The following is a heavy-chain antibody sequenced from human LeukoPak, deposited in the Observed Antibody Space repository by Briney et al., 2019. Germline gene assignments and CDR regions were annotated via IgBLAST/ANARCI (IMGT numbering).Heavy chain of an antibody. V-gene: IGHV4-59*01. D-gene: IGHD2-21*01. J-gene: IGHJ3*02. Sequence: PSETLSPTCTVSGGSISSYYWSWIRQPPGKGLEWIGHIYYSGSTNYNPSLKSRVTISVDTSKNQFSLKLSSVTAADTAVYYCARDDSPLDAFDSWGQGTMVTVSS. CDR3: ARDDSPLDAFDS. CDR2: IYYSGST. CDR1: GGSISSYY.